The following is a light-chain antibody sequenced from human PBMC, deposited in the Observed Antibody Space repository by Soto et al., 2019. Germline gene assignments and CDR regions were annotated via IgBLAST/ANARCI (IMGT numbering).Light chain of an antibody. Sequence: QSVLTQPPSVSGAPGQRVTISCTGSSSNIGAGYDVHWYQQLPGTAPKLIIYGNSNRPSGVPDRFSGSKSGTSASLAITGLQAEDEADYYCQSYDSSRVVFGGGTKLTVL. V-gene: IGLV1-40*01. CDR1: SSNIGAGYD. J-gene: IGLJ2*01. CDR3: QSYDSSRVV. CDR2: GNS.